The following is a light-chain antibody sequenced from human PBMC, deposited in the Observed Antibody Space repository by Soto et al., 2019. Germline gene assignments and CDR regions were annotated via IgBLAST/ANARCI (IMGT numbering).Light chain of an antibody. Sequence: ETVLTQSPGTLSLSPGERATLSCRASQSVSSSYLAWYQQKPGQAPRLLIYGASSRATGIPDRFSGSGSGTDFTLTISRLEPEDFAVYYCQQYGSSLYTFGQGTKLEMK. V-gene: IGKV3-20*01. J-gene: IGKJ2*01. CDR2: GAS. CDR1: QSVSSSY. CDR3: QQYGSSLYT.